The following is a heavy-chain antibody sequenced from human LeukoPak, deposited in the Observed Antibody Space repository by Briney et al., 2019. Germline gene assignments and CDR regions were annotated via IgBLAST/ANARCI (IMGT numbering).Heavy chain of an antibody. V-gene: IGHV4-39*01. CDR3: ARHVERRYEFWSGYYTAYYYYGMDV. Sequence: SETLSLTCTVSGGSISSSSYYWGWIRQPPGKGLEWIGSIYYSGSTYYNPSLKSRVTISVDTSKNQFSLKLSSVTAADTAVYYCARHVERRYEFWSGYYTAYYYYGMDVWGQGTTVTVSS. J-gene: IGHJ6*02. D-gene: IGHD3-3*01. CDR2: IYYSGST. CDR1: GGSISSSSYY.